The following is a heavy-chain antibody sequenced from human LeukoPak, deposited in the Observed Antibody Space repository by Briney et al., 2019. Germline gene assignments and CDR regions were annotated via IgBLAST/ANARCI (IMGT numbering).Heavy chain of an antibody. CDR3: ARVSSGWYLYYYYGMDV. CDR2: ISSSGSTI. CDR1: GFTFNKYA. V-gene: IGHV3-48*03. J-gene: IGHJ6*02. D-gene: IGHD6-19*01. Sequence: GGSLRLSCAASGFTFNKYAMTWVRQAPGKGLEWVSYISSSGSTIYYADSVKGRFTISRDNAKNSLYLQMNSLRAEDTAVYYCARVSSGWYLYYYYGMDVWGQGTTVTVSS.